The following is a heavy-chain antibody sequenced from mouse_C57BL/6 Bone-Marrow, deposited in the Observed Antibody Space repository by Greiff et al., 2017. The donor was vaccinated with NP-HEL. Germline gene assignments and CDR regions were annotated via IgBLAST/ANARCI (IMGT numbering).Heavy chain of an antibody. CDR3: TTRITTVVEGFAY. Sequence: VQLKESGAELVRPGASVKLSCTASGFNIKDDYMHWVKQRPEQGLEWIGWIDPENGDTEYASKFQGKATITADTSSNTAYLQLSSLTSEDTAVYYCTTRITTVVEGFAYWGQGTLVTVSA. J-gene: IGHJ3*01. V-gene: IGHV14-4*01. CDR1: GFNIKDDY. D-gene: IGHD1-1*01. CDR2: IDPENGDT.